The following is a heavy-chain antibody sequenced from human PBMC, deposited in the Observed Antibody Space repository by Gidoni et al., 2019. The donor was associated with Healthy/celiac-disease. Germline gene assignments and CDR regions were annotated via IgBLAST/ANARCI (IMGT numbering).Heavy chain of an antibody. V-gene: IGHV4-59*01. CDR1: GGSISTYY. CDR3: ARGHKWAGTTGEDGGDSWFDP. J-gene: IGHJ5*02. Sequence: QVQLQESGPGLVNPSETLSLTCTVSGGSISTYYWSWTRQPPGKGLEWIGYIYYSGSTNYNHSLKSRVTISVDTSKNQFSLKLSSVTAADTAVYYCARGHKWAGTTGEDGGDSWFDPWGQGTLVTVSS. D-gene: IGHD1-7*01. CDR2: IYYSGST.